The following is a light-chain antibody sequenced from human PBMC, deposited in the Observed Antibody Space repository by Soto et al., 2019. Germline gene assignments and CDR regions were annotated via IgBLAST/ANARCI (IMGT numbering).Light chain of an antibody. J-gene: IGKJ4*01. CDR1: QSVSSY. CDR2: DAS. CDR3: QQRSNWPLT. Sequence: EIVLTQSPATLSLSPGERATLSCRASQSVSSYLAWYQQKPGQAPRLLIYDASNRATGIPARFSGSGPGTDFTHPISSLEPEDFAVYYCQQRSNWPLTFGGGTKVEIK. V-gene: IGKV3-11*01.